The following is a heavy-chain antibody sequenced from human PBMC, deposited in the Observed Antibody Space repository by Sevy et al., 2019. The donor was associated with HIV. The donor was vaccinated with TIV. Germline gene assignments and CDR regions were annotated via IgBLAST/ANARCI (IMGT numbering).Heavy chain of an antibody. V-gene: IGHV3-21*01. D-gene: IGHD3-10*01. CDR1: GFTFSSYS. Sequence: GGSLRLSCAASGFTFSSYSMNWVRQAPGKGLEWVSSISSSSSYIYYADSVKGRFTISRDNAKNSLYLQMNSLRAEDTAVYYWARFSMVRGYISGADAFDIWGQGTMVTVSS. CDR2: ISSSSSYI. J-gene: IGHJ3*02. CDR3: ARFSMVRGYISGADAFDI.